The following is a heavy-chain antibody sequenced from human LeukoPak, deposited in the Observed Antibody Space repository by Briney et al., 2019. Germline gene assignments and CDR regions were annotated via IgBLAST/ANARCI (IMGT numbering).Heavy chain of an antibody. V-gene: IGHV4-39*01. CDR3: ATLFSGYDSSGS. Sequence: SETLSLTCTVSGGSISGSSYYWGWIRQPPGKGLEWIGSIHYAGCTYYNPSLKSRVTISVDKSKNQFSLRLTSVTAADTAVYHCATLFSGYDSSGSWGQGTLVTVSS. CDR1: GGSISGSSYY. D-gene: IGHD5-12*01. J-gene: IGHJ5*02. CDR2: IHYAGCT.